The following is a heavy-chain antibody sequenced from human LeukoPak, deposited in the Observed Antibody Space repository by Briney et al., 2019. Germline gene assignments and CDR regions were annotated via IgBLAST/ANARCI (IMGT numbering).Heavy chain of an antibody. CDR2: ISYSGST. Sequence: PSETLSLTCAVSGGSISSSNWWSWVRQPPGKGLEWIGYISYSGSTDYNPSLKSRVTISVDTSMNQFSLRLYSVTAADTAVYYCAREGMVRGYHYYMDVWGKGTTVTVSS. CDR1: GGSISSSNW. D-gene: IGHD3-10*01. J-gene: IGHJ6*03. V-gene: IGHV4-4*02. CDR3: AREGMVRGYHYYMDV.